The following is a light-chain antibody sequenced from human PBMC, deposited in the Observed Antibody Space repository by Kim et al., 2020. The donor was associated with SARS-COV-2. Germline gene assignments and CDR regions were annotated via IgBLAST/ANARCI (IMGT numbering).Light chain of an antibody. Sequence: RPRGTISRSGSRSNIGNNAVNWYQQLPGQAPQLLIYYDDLLPSGVSDRFSGSKSGTSASLAISGLQSEDEADYYCAAWDDSLNGVVFGGGTQLTVL. V-gene: IGLV1-36*01. CDR1: RSNIGNNA. CDR2: YDD. CDR3: AAWDDSLNGVV. J-gene: IGLJ2*01.